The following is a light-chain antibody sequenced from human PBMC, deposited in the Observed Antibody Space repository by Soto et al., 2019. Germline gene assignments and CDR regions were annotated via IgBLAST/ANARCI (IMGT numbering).Light chain of an antibody. J-gene: IGKJ5*01. CDR1: QGMSSW. V-gene: IGKV1-12*01. Sequence: DIQMTQSPSSVSASVGDRVTITCRASQGMSSWLAWYQKKPGKAPNLLIYAASSLQSGVPSRFSGSESGTDFTLTISSLQPEDCAIYFCQQANSFPITFGQGTRLEN. CDR2: AAS. CDR3: QQANSFPIT.